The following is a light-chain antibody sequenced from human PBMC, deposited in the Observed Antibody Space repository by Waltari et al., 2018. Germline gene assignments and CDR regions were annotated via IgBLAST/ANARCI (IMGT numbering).Light chain of an antibody. CDR2: GAS. V-gene: IGKV3-20*01. CDR1: QSLTSYY. J-gene: IGKJ2*01. CDR3: QQYGGSPPYT. Sequence: VLTQSPGTLSLSPGERVTLSCRASQSLTSYYLAWYQHKPGQAPRLLIYGASNRAAGIPDRFSGSGSGTDFTLTISRLEPEDSGVYYCQQYGGSPPYTFGQGTKLEI.